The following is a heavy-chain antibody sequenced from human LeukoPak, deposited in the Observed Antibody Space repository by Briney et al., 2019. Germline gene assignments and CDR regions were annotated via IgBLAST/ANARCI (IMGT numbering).Heavy chain of an antibody. J-gene: IGHJ4*02. D-gene: IGHD3-22*01. Sequence: PGRSLRLSCAASGFTFSSYGMHWVRQAPGKGLEWVAVIWYDGSNKYYADSVKGRFTISRDNSKNTLYLQMNSLRAEDTAVYYCAKAYYYDSKGGYEFDYWGQGTLVTVSS. CDR2: IWYDGSNK. CDR3: AKAYYYDSKGGYEFDY. CDR1: GFTFSSYG. V-gene: IGHV3-33*06.